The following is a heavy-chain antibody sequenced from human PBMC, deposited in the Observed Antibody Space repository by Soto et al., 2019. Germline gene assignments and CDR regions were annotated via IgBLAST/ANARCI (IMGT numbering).Heavy chain of an antibody. CDR2: INHSGNT. Sequence: XGTLSLTSAVSGGSIGTSAYYWGWIRQAPGKGLEWIGSINHSGNTYLSPSLKDRVTMSVDTSKNSFSLKLRSATAADTGLYYCSRRAPEGFDPWGQGTLVTVSS. CDR3: SRRAPEGFDP. V-gene: IGHV4-39*01. CDR1: GGSIGTSAYY. J-gene: IGHJ5*02.